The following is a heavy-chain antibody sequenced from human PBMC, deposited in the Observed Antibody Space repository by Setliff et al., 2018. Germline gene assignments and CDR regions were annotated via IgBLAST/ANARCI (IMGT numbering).Heavy chain of an antibody. CDR3: ARMFGAGHSGWLNMDV. Sequence: GESLKISCKGSGYSFTRYWIGWVRQMPGKGLEWMGIIYPGGSDTRYSPSFQGQVTISADKSISTAYLQWRSLKASDTAMYYCARMFGAGHSGWLNMDVWGKGTTVTVSS. J-gene: IGHJ6*03. V-gene: IGHV5-51*01. D-gene: IGHD3-10*02. CDR1: GYSFTRYW. CDR2: IYPGGSDT.